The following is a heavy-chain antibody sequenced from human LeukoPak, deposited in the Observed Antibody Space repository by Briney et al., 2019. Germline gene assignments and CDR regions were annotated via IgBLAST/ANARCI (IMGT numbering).Heavy chain of an antibody. CDR2: IYYSGST. Sequence: ASETLSLTCTVSGGSISSGGYYWSWIRQHPGKGLEWIGYIYYSGSTYYNPSLKSRVTISVDTSKNQFSLKLSSVTAADTAVYYCARDRDIVVVPATIKVRDHGMDVWGQGTTVTVSS. CDR1: GGSISSGGYY. J-gene: IGHJ6*02. CDR3: ARDRDIVVVPATIKVRDHGMDV. D-gene: IGHD2-2*01. V-gene: IGHV4-31*03.